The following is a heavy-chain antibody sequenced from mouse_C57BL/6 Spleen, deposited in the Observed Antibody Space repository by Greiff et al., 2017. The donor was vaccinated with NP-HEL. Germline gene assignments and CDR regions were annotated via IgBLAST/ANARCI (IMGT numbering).Heavy chain of an antibody. CDR2: IDPSDSYT. CDR1: GYTFTSYW. CDR3: RITTVVATRWYFDV. D-gene: IGHD1-1*01. J-gene: IGHJ1*03. V-gene: IGHV1-69*01. Sequence: QVQLQQSGAELVMPGASVKLSCKASGYTFTSYWMHWVKQRPGQGLEWIGEIDPSDSYTNYNQKFKGKSTLTVDKSSSTAYMQLSSLTSEDSAVYYCRITTVVATRWYFDVWGTGTTVTVSS.